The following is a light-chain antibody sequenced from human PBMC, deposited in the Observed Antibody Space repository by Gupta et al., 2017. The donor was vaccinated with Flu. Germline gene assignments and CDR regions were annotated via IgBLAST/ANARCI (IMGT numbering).Light chain of an antibody. CDR2: DAS. Sequence: EIVLTQSPATLSLSPGERATLSCRASQSIRSNLGWYQQKPGQVPRLLIYDASNRDTGIPARFSGGGCGTDFTLTISSREPEDSAVYYCHHLENWPPITFGQGTPMEIK. J-gene: IGKJ5*01. CDR1: QSIRSN. V-gene: IGKV3-11*01. CDR3: HHLENWPPIT.